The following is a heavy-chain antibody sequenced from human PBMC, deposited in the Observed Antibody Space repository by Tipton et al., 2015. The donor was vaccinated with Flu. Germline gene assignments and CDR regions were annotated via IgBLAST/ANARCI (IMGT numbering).Heavy chain of an antibody. D-gene: IGHD2-2*01. CDR1: GGSIGSYY. V-gene: IGHV4-59*12. J-gene: IGHJ4*02. CDR2: IYNSKYT. Sequence: LRLSCTVSGGSIGSYYWNWIRQPPGKGLEWIGYIYNSKYTKYNPSLESRVTISADTSKKQFSLRLRSVTAADTAVYYCARDPSLGMPDYFDYWGQGTLVTASS. CDR3: ARDPSLGMPDYFDY.